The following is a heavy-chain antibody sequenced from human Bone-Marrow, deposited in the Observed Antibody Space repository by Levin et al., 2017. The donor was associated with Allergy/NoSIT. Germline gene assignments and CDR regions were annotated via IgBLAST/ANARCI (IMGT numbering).Heavy chain of an antibody. D-gene: IGHD4-17*01. V-gene: IGHV3-11*01. CDR3: ARIFALHGDYVGD. CDR1: GFTFSDYY. Sequence: GGSLRLSCAASGFTFSDYYMSWIRQAPGKGLEWVSYISFGGSTIYYADSVKGRFTISRDNANSSLYLQMNSLTAGDKAVYCCARIFALHGDYVGDWGQGSMVTVSS. J-gene: IGHJ4*02. CDR2: ISFGGSTI.